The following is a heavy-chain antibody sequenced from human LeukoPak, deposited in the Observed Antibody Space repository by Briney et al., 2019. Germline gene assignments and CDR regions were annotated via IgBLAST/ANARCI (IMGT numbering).Heavy chain of an antibody. CDR1: GGSISSSSYY. V-gene: IGHV4-39*07. J-gene: IGHJ4*02. CDR2: IYYSGST. CDR3: ATAVDTAMVYHY. Sequence: PSETLSLTCTVSGGSISSSSYYWGWIRQPPGKGLEWIGSIYYSGSTYYNPSLKSRVTISVDTSKNQFSLKLSSVTAADTAVYYCATAVDTAMVYHYWGQGTLVTVSS. D-gene: IGHD5-18*01.